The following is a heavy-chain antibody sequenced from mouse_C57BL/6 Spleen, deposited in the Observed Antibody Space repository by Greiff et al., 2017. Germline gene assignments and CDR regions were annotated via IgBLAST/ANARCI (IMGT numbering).Heavy chain of an antibody. V-gene: IGHV5-4*01. J-gene: IGHJ2*01. Sequence: EVQVLESGGGLVKPGGSLKLSCAASGFTFSSYAMSWVRQTPEKSLEWVATISDGGSYTYYPDNVKGSSTISRDNAKNNLYLQMSHLKSEDTAMYYGASGSLRYPGCWGPGATLTVAS. CDR1: GFTFSSYA. CDR3: ASGSLRYPGC. D-gene: IGHD1-1*01. CDR2: ISDGGSYT.